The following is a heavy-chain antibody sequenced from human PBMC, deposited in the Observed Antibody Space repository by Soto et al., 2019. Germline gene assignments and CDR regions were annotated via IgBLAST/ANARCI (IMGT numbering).Heavy chain of an antibody. D-gene: IGHD6-19*01. CDR3: ARERGSGWTFDY. CDR1: GFTFSTYS. CDR2: ISSSSTI. J-gene: IGHJ4*02. Sequence: EVQLVESGGDLVQPGGSLRLSCAASGFTFSTYSMNWVRQAPGKGLEWASSISSSSTIYYADSVKGRFTISRDNVQSSLYLQMHSLRAEDTAVYYWARERGSGWTFDYWGQGTLVTVSS. V-gene: IGHV3-48*01.